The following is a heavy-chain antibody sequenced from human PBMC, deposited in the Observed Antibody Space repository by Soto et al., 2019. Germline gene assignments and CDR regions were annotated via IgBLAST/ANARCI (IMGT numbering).Heavy chain of an antibody. Sequence: QVQLVESGGGVVQPGRSLRLSCAASGFTFSSYGMHWVRQAPGKGLEWVAVIWYDGSNEYYADSVKGRFTISRDNSKNTLYLQMNSLRAEDTAVYYCARDYPPSFYWGQGTLVTVSS. D-gene: IGHD3-16*02. CDR2: IWYDGSNE. CDR3: ARDYPPSFY. J-gene: IGHJ4*02. V-gene: IGHV3-33*01. CDR1: GFTFSSYG.